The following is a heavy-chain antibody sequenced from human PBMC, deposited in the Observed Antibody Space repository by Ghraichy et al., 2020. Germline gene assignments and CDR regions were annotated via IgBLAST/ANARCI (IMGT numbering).Heavy chain of an antibody. J-gene: IGHJ4*02. D-gene: IGHD2-8*01. CDR2: ITGSGGNK. V-gene: IGHV3-23*01. CDR1: GFTFSNYA. Sequence: GGSLRLSCAASGFTFSNYAMSWVRQAPGKGLEWVSSITGSGGNKYYADSVMGRFTISRDSSRNTLYLQMSSLRAEDTAVYFCVARPGPEVYGIGDHWGQGALVTVSS. CDR3: VARPGPEVYGIGDH.